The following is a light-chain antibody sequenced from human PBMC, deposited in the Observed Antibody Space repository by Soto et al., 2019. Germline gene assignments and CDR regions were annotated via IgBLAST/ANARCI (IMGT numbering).Light chain of an antibody. CDR1: SSDVGGYNY. CDR3: NSYTSSSTYV. V-gene: IGLV2-14*01. Sequence: QSALTQPASVSGSPGQSITIPCTGTSSDVGGYNYVSWYQQHPGKAPKLMIYEVSYRPSGVSNRFSASKSGNTASLTISGLQAEDEADYYCNSYTSSSTYVFGTGTKLTVL. J-gene: IGLJ1*01. CDR2: EVS.